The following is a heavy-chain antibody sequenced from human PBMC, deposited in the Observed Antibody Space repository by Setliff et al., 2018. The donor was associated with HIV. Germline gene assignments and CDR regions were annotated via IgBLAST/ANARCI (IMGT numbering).Heavy chain of an antibody. CDR2: IYYSGST. V-gene: IGHV4-31*03. D-gene: IGHD4-17*01. J-gene: IGHJ4*02. Sequence: SETLSLTCTASGGSINSDGYFWTWIRQHPGKGLEWIGYIYYSGSTYYNPSLKSRVTISVDTSKNQFSLKLTSVTAADTAVYYCAREIYGGNSRPFDYWGPGTLVTVSS. CDR3: AREIYGGNSRPFDY. CDR1: GGSINSDGYF.